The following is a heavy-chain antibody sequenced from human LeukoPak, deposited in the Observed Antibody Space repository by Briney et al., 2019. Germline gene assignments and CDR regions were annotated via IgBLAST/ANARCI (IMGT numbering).Heavy chain of an antibody. J-gene: IGHJ6*03. V-gene: IGHV4-39*07. Sequence: SETLSLTCTVSGGSISSSSYYWGWIRQPPGKGLEWIGSIYYSGSTYYNPSLKSRVTISVDTSKNQFSLKLSSVTAADTAVYYCARDYYGSGTDYYYYMGVWGKGTTVTVSS. CDR3: ARDYYGSGTDYYYYMGV. CDR1: GGSISSSSYY. CDR2: IYYSGST. D-gene: IGHD3-10*01.